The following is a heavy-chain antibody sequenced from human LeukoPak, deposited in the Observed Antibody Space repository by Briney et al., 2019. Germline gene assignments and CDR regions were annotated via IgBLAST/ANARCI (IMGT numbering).Heavy chain of an antibody. J-gene: IGHJ4*02. CDR1: GFTFSIYS. V-gene: IGHV3-53*01. CDR3: AKGAYCSGGRCYLGDLDY. CDR2: IYSGGGT. D-gene: IGHD2-15*01. Sequence: GGSLRLSCAASGFTFSIYSMDWVRQAPGKGLEWVSVIYSGGGTNYADSVKGRFTISRDNSKNTLYLQMHSLRAEDTAVYYCAKGAYCSGGRCYLGDLDYWGQGTLVTVSS.